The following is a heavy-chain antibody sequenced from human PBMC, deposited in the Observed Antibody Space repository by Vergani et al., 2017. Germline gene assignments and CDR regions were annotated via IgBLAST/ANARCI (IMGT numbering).Heavy chain of an antibody. CDR2: VLFDGSNK. D-gene: IGHD3-9*01. V-gene: IGHV3-30*02. CDR1: GFTFNRYG. CDR3: AKWEGILTGYYHNWFDP. J-gene: IGHJ5*02. Sequence: QVQLVQSGGGVVQPGGSLRLSCVASGFTFNRYGMQWVRQAPGKGLEWVAYVLFDGSNKYYADSVKGRFTISRDNSKNTLYLQMNSLRAEDTAVYYCAKWEGILTGYYHNWFDPWGQGTLVTVSS.